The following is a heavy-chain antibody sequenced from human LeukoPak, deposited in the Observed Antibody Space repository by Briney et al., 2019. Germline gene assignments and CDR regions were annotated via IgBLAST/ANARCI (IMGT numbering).Heavy chain of an antibody. CDR3: ARFIGYSYGNWFDP. Sequence: SETLSLTCTVSGGSISSYYWSWIRQPPGKGLEWIGYIYYSGSTNYNPSLKSRVTISVDTSKNQFSLKLSSVTAADTAAYYCARFIGYSYGNWFDPWGQGTLVTVSS. CDR1: GGSISSYY. J-gene: IGHJ5*02. V-gene: IGHV4-59*08. CDR2: IYYSGST. D-gene: IGHD5-18*01.